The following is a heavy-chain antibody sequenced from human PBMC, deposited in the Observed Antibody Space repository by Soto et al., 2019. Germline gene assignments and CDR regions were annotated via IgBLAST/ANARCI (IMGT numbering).Heavy chain of an antibody. Sequence: SETLSLTCTVSGGSISSGGYYWSWIRQHPGKGLEWIGYIYYSGSTYYNPSLKSRVTISVDTSKNQFSLKLSSVTAADTAVYYCARDLSGTGGMAVWGQGTTVTVSS. CDR2: IYYSGST. D-gene: IGHD1-1*01. CDR1: GGSISSGGYY. V-gene: IGHV4-31*03. J-gene: IGHJ6*02. CDR3: ARDLSGTGGMAV.